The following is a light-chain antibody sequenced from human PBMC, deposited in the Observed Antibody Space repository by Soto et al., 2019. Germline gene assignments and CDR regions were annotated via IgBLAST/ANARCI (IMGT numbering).Light chain of an antibody. CDR2: DIT. J-gene: IGLJ1*01. CDR3: TSYTSSNTYV. V-gene: IGLV2-14*01. CDR1: SSDVGYYNY. Sequence: QSVLTQPASVSGSPVQSITISCTGTSSDVGYYNYVSWYQQRPGKAPKLMIYDITTRPSGVSYRFSGSKSGNTASLTISGLQAEDEADYYCTSYTSSNTYVFGTGTKVTVL.